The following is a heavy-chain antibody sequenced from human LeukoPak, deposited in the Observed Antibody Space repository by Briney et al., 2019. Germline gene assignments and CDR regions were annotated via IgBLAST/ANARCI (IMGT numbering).Heavy chain of an antibody. CDR3: VKPGVAIVATSYYFDY. CDR2: ISSNGGNT. D-gene: IGHD5-12*01. Sequence: SGGSLRLSWSASGFTFSSYEMHWVRQAPGKGLEYVSGISSNGGNTYYADSVKGRFTISRDNSKNTLYLQMSSLRAEDTAVYYCVKPGVAIVATSYYFDYWGQGTLVTVSS. V-gene: IGHV3-64D*06. J-gene: IGHJ4*02. CDR1: GFTFSSYE.